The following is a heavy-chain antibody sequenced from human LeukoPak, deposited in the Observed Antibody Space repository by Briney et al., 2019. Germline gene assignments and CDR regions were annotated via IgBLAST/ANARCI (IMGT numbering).Heavy chain of an antibody. CDR3: ARVGDRYFDY. CDR1: GGSISSSSYY. Sequence: SETLSLTCTVSGGSISSSSYYWGWIRQPPGKGLEWIGSIYYSGSTYYNPSLKSRVTISVDTSKNQFSLKLSSVTAADTAVYYCARVGDRYFDYWGQGTLVTVSS. V-gene: IGHV4-39*07. J-gene: IGHJ4*02. D-gene: IGHD4-17*01. CDR2: IYYSGST.